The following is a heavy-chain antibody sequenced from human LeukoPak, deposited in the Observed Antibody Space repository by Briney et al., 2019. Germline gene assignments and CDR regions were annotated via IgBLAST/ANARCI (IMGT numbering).Heavy chain of an antibody. V-gene: IGHV3-9*01. Sequence: GGSLRLSCAASGFTFDDYAMHWVRQAPGKGLEWVSGISWNSGGIGYADSVKGRFTISRDNAKNSLYLQMNSLRAEDTAVYYCARDHDYYGSGSYYKGWGQGTLVTVSS. D-gene: IGHD3-10*01. CDR3: ARDHDYYGSGSYYKG. J-gene: IGHJ4*02. CDR2: ISWNSGGI. CDR1: GFTFDDYA.